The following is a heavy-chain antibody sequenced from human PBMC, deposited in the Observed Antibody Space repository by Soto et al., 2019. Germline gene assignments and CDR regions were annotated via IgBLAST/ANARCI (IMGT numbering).Heavy chain of an antibody. J-gene: IGHJ5*02. V-gene: IGHV3-23*01. D-gene: IGHD1-26*01. CDR1: GFAFSNFS. Sequence: GGSLRFSCAASGFAFSNFSLSWVRQAPGKGLEWVSAIGSGSRGTNYAQSVEDRFTIYRDDSENTLYLQLNSLTAGDTAVYFCAAPCAPVPHTLYCAPWGKGTPVTVS. CDR2: IGSGSRGT. CDR3: AAPCAPVPHTLYCAP.